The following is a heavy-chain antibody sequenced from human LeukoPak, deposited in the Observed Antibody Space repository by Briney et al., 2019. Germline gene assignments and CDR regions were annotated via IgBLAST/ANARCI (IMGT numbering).Heavy chain of an antibody. V-gene: IGHV3-53*04. J-gene: IGHJ3*02. D-gene: IGHD2-15*01. Sequence: GGSLRLSCAASGFTVSSNYMSWVRQAPGKGLEWVSVIYSGGSTYYADSVKGRFTISRHNSKNTLYLQMNSLRAEDTAVYYCARSVVVAATPGDAFDIWGQGTMVTVSS. CDR3: ARSVVVAATPGDAFDI. CDR2: IYSGGST. CDR1: GFTVSSNY.